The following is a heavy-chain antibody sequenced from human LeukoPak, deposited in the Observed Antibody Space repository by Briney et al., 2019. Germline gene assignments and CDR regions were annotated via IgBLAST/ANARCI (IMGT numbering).Heavy chain of an antibody. V-gene: IGHV3-48*01. CDR2: ISSSSSTI. D-gene: IGHD6-19*01. Sequence: GGSLRLSCEASGFTFRSYSMNWVRQAPGKGLEWVSYISSSSSTIYYADSVKGRFTISRDNAKNSLYLQMNSLRAEDTAVYYCARAGAVAAIYWGQRTLVTVSS. CDR3: ARAGAVAAIY. J-gene: IGHJ4*02. CDR1: GFTFRSYS.